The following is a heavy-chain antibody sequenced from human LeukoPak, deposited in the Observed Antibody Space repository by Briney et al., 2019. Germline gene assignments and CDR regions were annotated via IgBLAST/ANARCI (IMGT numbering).Heavy chain of an antibody. CDR1: GYTFTSYG. J-gene: IGHJ4*02. CDR2: INTGNGNT. V-gene: IGHV1-18*01. Sequence: ASVKVSCKASGYTFTSYGISWVRQAPGQRLEWMGWINTGNGNTKYAQKFQDRVTMTTDTSTSTAYLEMRRLRFDDTAVYFCARERDTALAPYLDYWGQGTLLTVSS. D-gene: IGHD5-18*01. CDR3: ARERDTALAPYLDY.